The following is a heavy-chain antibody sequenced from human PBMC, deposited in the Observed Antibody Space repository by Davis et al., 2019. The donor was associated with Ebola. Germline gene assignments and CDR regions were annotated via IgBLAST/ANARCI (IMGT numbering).Heavy chain of an antibody. Sequence: GGSLRLSCAASGFTFSSYSMNWVRQAPGKGLEWVANIRPDGSEEQYVDSLKGRINISRDNAKNSLYLQVDSLRGEDTAVYYCAKFSRGGDSVWGQGTLVTVSS. J-gene: IGHJ4*02. CDR1: GFTFSSYS. D-gene: IGHD2-21*02. CDR2: IRPDGSEE. CDR3: AKFSRGGDSV. V-gene: IGHV3-7*03.